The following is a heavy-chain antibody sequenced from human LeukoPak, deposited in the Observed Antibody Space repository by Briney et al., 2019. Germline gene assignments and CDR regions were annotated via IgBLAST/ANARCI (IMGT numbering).Heavy chain of an antibody. CDR2: IYQSGST. CDR1: GDSITSGGYS. CDR3: ARFWGSYVNWFDP. J-gene: IGHJ5*02. D-gene: IGHD3-16*01. V-gene: IGHV4-30-2*01. Sequence: SETLSLTCAVSGDSITSGGYSWSWIRQPPGQGLEWIGYIYQSGSTDYNPSLKSRVTISMDRSKNQFSLKLNSVTAADTAVYYCARFWGSYVNWFDPWGQGTLVTVSS.